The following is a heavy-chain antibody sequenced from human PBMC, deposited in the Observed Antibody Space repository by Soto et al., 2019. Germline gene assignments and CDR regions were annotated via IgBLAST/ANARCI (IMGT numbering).Heavy chain of an antibody. Sequence: SETLSLTCAVYGGSFSGYYWSWIRQPPGKGLEWIGEINHSGSTNYNPSHKSRVTISVDTSKNQFSLKLSSVTAADTAVYYCARGTHRYSSSWYHSPLYNWFDPWGQGTLVTVSS. D-gene: IGHD6-13*01. CDR1: GGSFSGYY. V-gene: IGHV4-34*01. CDR2: INHSGST. CDR3: ARGTHRYSSSWYHSPLYNWFDP. J-gene: IGHJ5*02.